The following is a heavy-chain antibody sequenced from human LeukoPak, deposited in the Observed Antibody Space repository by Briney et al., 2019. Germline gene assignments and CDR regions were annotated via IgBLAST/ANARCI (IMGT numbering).Heavy chain of an antibody. CDR1: GGSISSYY. D-gene: IGHD3-10*01. J-gene: IGHJ4*02. Sequence: NPSATLSLTCTVSGGSISSYYWTWIRQPPGKGLEWIGYVSYSGTTKYNPSLKSRVTMSVDMSKNRLSLKLSSVTAADTAVYYCARHFSYGSGSYYTYFDYWGQGTLVTVSS. CDR3: ARHFSYGSGSYYTYFDY. CDR2: VSYSGTT. V-gene: IGHV4-59*08.